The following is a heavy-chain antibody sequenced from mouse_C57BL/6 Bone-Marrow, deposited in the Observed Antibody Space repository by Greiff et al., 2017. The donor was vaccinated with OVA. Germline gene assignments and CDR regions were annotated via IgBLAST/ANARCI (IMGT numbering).Heavy chain of an antibody. CDR1: GYTFTNYW. D-gene: IGHD3-1*01. J-gene: IGHJ3*01. Sequence: VQLQQSGAELVRPGTSVKMSCKASGYTFTNYWIGWAQQRPGHGLEWLGDIYPGGGSTNYNEQFTGKATLTADKSSRTVYMQFSNLTSEDSAIYYGARTSGTGFPWLAYWGQGTLVTVSA. CDR3: ARTSGTGFPWLAY. V-gene: IGHV1-63*01. CDR2: IYPGGGST.